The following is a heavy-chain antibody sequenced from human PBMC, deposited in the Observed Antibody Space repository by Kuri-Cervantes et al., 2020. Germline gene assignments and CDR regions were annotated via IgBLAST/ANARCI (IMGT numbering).Heavy chain of an antibody. D-gene: IGHD1-26*01. V-gene: IGHV3-30-3*01. CDR1: GFTFSSYA. CDR2: ISYDGSNK. J-gene: IGHJ4*02. Sequence: GSLRLSCAASGFTFSSYAMHWVRQAPGKGLEWVAVISYDGSNKYYADSVKGRFTISRDNAKNSLYLQMNSLRDEDTAVYYCATFPKWGFDYWGQGTLVTVSS. CDR3: ATFPKWGFDY.